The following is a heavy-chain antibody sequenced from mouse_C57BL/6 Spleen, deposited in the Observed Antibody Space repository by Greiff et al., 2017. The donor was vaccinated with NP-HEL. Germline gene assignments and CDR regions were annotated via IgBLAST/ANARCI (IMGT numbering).Heavy chain of an antibody. V-gene: IGHV5-6*02. Sequence: DVKLVESGGDLVKPGGSLKLSCAASGFTFSSYGMSWVRQTPDKRLEWVATISSGGSYTYYPDSVKGRFTISRDNAKNTLYLQMCSLKSEDTAMYYCARRDYGSSYVWCACGGQGTVVTVSA. J-gene: IGHJ3*01. CDR2: ISSGGSYT. CDR3: ARRDYGSSYVWCAC. D-gene: IGHD1-1*01. CDR1: GFTFSSYG.